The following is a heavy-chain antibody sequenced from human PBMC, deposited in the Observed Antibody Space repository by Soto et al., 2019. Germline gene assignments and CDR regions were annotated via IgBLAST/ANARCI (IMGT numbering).Heavy chain of an antibody. Sequence: QVQLQESGPGLVKPSQNLSLTCAVSGGSSSSGDYYWSWIRQPPGKGLEWIGYIYYSGSTYYKSSLKSRVIISIDTSKNQFSLKLSSVTAADTAVYYCARKGWPDVFDIWGQGAMVTVSS. CDR2: IYYSGST. CDR3: ARKGWPDVFDI. V-gene: IGHV4-30-4*01. J-gene: IGHJ3*02. CDR1: GGSSSSGDYY.